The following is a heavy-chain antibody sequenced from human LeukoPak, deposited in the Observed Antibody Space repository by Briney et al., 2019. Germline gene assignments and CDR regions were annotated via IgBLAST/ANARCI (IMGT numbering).Heavy chain of an antibody. Sequence: GGSLRLSCAASGFTFSSYAMSWVRQAPGKGLEWVSAISGSGGSTYYADSVKGRFTIPRDNSKNTLYLQMNSLRAEDTAVYYCAKGPSRGFYSSGWYDLGGWFDPWGQGTLVTVSS. V-gene: IGHV3-23*01. CDR3: AKGPSRGFYSSGWYDLGGWFDP. D-gene: IGHD6-19*01. J-gene: IGHJ5*02. CDR2: ISGSGGST. CDR1: GFTFSSYA.